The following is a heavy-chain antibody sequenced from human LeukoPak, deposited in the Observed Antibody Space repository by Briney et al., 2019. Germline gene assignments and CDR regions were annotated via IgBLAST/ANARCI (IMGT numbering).Heavy chain of an antibody. V-gene: IGHV1-18*01. CDR2: MSTYYGNT. CDR3: AATRRSGYVIFDY. D-gene: IGHD5-12*01. CDR1: GYTFTSYG. Sequence: ASVKVSCMASGYTFTSYGISWVRQAPGQGLEWMGWMSTYYGNTNYAQKLKGRVTITTDTSTSTAYMELRSLRSDDTAVYYCAATRRSGYVIFDYWGQGTLLTVSS. J-gene: IGHJ4*02.